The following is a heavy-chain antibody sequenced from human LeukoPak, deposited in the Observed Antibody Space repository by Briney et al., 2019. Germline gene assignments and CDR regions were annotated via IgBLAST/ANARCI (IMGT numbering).Heavy chain of an antibody. CDR2: ISSSSSYI. CDR3: AREMYPGPLYYYGMDV. Sequence: GGSLRLSCAASGFTFSSYSMNWVRQAPGKGLEWVSSISSSSSYIYYADSVKGRFTISRDNAKNSLYLQMNSLRAEDTAVYYCAREMYPGPLYYYGMDVWGQGTTVTVSS. D-gene: IGHD2-2*01. J-gene: IGHJ6*02. V-gene: IGHV3-21*01. CDR1: GFTFSSYS.